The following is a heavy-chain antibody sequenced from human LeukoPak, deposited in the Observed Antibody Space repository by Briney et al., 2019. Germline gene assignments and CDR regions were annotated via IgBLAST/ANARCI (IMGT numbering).Heavy chain of an antibody. J-gene: IGHJ5*02. CDR1: GGSFSGYY. Sequence: SETLSLTCAVYGGSFSGYYWSWIRQPPGKGLEWIGEINHSGSTNYNPSLKSRVTISVDTSKNQFSLKLSSVTAADTAVYYCARDGSSTGDWFDPRGQGTLVTVSS. D-gene: IGHD2-2*01. V-gene: IGHV4-34*01. CDR2: INHSGST. CDR3: ARDGSSTGDWFDP.